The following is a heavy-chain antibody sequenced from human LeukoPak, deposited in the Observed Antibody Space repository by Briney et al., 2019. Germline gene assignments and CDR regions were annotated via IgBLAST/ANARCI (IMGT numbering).Heavy chain of an antibody. Sequence: GGSLRLSCAASGFTVSSNYMSWVRQAPGKGLEWVSVIYSGGSTYFADSVKGRFTVSRDNSRNTLYLQMSSLRAEDTAVYYCVKGDTMVRGVIPFDYWGQGTLVTVSS. V-gene: IGHV3-53*05. J-gene: IGHJ4*02. CDR2: IYSGGST. D-gene: IGHD3-10*01. CDR3: VKGDTMVRGVIPFDY. CDR1: GFTVSSNY.